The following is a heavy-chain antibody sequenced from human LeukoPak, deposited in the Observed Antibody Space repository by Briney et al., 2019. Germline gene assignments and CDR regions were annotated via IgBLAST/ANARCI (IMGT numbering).Heavy chain of an antibody. CDR1: GGSISNSIFY. Sequence: PSETLSLTCIVSGGSISNSIFYWDWIRQPPGKGLEWIGSIYYSGTTYYNPSLKSRVTMSVDTSKNQFSLKLSSVTAADTAVYFCARHPSETHYRLDYWGQGTLVTVSS. V-gene: IGHV4-39*01. J-gene: IGHJ4*02. D-gene: IGHD3-16*02. CDR2: IYYSGTT. CDR3: ARHPSETHYRLDY.